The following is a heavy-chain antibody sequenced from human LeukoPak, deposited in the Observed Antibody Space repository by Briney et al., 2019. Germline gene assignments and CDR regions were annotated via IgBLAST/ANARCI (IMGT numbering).Heavy chain of an antibody. CDR1: EFTVSSNY. J-gene: IGHJ4*02. D-gene: IGHD6-19*01. CDR2: LYSGGVT. Sequence: GGSLRLSCAASEFTVSSNYMNWVRQAPGKGLEWVSDLYSGGVTSYADSVKGRFTISRDNSKNTLYLQMSSLRAEDTAVYYCARDAAVAGKGGFDYWGQRALVTVSS. CDR3: ARDAAVAGKGGFDY. V-gene: IGHV3-53*01.